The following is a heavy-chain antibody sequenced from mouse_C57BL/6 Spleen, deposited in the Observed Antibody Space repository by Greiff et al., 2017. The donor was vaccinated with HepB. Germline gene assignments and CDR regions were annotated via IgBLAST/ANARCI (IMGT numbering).Heavy chain of an antibody. CDR1: GYTFTSYW. V-gene: IGHV1-69*01. Sequence: QVQLQQSGAELVMPGASVKLSCKASGYTFTSYWMHWVKQRPGQGLEWIGEIDPSDIYTNYNQKFKGKSTLTVDKSSSTAYMQLSSLTSEDSAVYYCARWLFDYWGQGTTLTVSS. CDR2: IDPSDIYT. CDR3: ARWLFDY. J-gene: IGHJ2*01.